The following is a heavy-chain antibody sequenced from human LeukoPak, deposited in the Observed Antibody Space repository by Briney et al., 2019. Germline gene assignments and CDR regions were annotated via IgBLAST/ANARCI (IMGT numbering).Heavy chain of an antibody. CDR3: ARAIPSSLRVAATGWFDP. V-gene: IGHV1-69*06. D-gene: IGHD6-13*01. Sequence: SVKVSCKASGGTFSSYAISWVRQAPGQGLEWMGGIIPIFGTANYAQKFQGRVTITADKSTSTAYMELSSLRSEDTAVYYCARAIPSSLRVAATGWFDPWGQGTLVTVSS. CDR1: GGTFSSYA. CDR2: IIPIFGTA. J-gene: IGHJ5*02.